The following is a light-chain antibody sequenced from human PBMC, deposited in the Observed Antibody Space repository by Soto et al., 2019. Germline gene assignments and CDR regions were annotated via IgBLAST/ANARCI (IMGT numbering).Light chain of an antibody. CDR2: KAS. J-gene: IGKJ1*01. CDR3: QQYNSQRT. Sequence: DIQMTQSPSTLSASVGDRVTITCRASQYISSWLAWYQQKPGKAPKLLIYKASSLESGVPSRFSGSGSGTEFPLTISSLQPDDFATYSCQQYNSQRTFGQGTKVEIK. V-gene: IGKV1-5*03. CDR1: QYISSW.